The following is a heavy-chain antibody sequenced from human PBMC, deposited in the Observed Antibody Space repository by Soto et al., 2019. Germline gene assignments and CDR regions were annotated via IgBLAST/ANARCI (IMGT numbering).Heavy chain of an antibody. Sequence: WGSLRLSCAASGFTFSSYSMHWVRQAPGKGLEWVSAISGSGGSTYYADSVKGRFTISRDNSKNTLYLQMNSLRAEDTAVYYCATPNWKYYYYGMDVWGQGTTVAVSS. D-gene: IGHD1-20*01. J-gene: IGHJ6*02. CDR3: ATPNWKYYYYGMDV. V-gene: IGHV3-23*01. CDR2: ISGSGGST. CDR1: GFTFSSYS.